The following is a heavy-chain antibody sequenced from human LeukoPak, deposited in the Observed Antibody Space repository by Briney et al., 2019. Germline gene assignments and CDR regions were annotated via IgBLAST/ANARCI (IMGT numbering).Heavy chain of an antibody. CDR2: ISSSGSTI. V-gene: IGHV3-11*01. Sequence: GGSLRLSYAASGFTFSDYYMSWIRQAPGKGLEWVSYISSSGSTIYYADSVKGRFTISRVNAKNSLYLQMNSLRAEDTAVYYCAREEGVVPAPFDYWGQGTLVTVSS. D-gene: IGHD2-15*01. CDR3: AREEGVVPAPFDY. CDR1: GFTFSDYY. J-gene: IGHJ4*02.